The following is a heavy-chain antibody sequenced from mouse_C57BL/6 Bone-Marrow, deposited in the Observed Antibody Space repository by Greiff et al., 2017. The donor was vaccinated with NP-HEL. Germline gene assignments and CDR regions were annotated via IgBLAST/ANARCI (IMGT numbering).Heavy chain of an antibody. D-gene: IGHD1-1*01. CDR2: IHPNSGST. J-gene: IGHJ2*01. Sequence: QVQLQQSGAELVKPGASVKLSCKASGYTFTSYWMHWVKQRPGQGLEWIGMIHPNSGSTNYNEKFKSKATLTVDKSSSTAYMQLSSLTSEDSAVYYCARYYYGSSYGYWGQGTTLTVSS. V-gene: IGHV1-64*01. CDR3: ARYYYGSSYGY. CDR1: GYTFTSYW.